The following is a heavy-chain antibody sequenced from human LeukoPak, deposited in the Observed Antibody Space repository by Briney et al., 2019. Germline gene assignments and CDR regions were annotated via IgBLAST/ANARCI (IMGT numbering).Heavy chain of an antibody. CDR2: IYTSGST. CDR3: ARVGGYGDRRPLDY. V-gene: IGHV4-4*07. J-gene: IGHJ4*02. CDR1: GGSISSYY. Sequence: PSETLSLTCTVSGGSISSYYWSWIRQPAGKGLEWIGRIYTSGSTNYNPSLKSRVTMSVDTSKNQFSLKLSSVTVADTAVYYCARVGGYGDRRPLDYWGQGTLVTVSS. D-gene: IGHD4-17*01.